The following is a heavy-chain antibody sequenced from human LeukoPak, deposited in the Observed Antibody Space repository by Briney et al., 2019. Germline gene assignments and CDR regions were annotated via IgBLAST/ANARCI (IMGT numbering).Heavy chain of an antibody. CDR1: GYTFTSYY. J-gene: IGHJ4*02. V-gene: IGHV1-46*01. CDR3: ARVGATYGAFDY. Sequence: ASVKVSCKASGYTFTSYYMHWVRQALGQGLEWMGIINPSGGSTSYAQKFQGRVTMTRDTSTSTVYMELSSLRSEDTAVYYCARVGATYGAFDYWGQGTLVTVSS. CDR2: INPSGGST. D-gene: IGHD1-26*01.